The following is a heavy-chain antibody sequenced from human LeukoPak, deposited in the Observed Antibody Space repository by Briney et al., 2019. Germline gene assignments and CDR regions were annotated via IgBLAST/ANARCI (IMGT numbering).Heavy chain of an antibody. CDR3: ARSKDILTGYCFDY. D-gene: IGHD3-9*01. CDR2: IFTSGST. V-gene: IGHV4-4*07. CDR1: GGSISTFY. Sequence: SETLSLTCTVSGGSISTFYWSWIRQPAGKGLEWIGRIFTSGSTNYNPSLKSRVTMSVDTSKNQFSLKLSSVTAADTAVYYCARSKDILTGYCFDYWGQGTLVTVSS. J-gene: IGHJ4*02.